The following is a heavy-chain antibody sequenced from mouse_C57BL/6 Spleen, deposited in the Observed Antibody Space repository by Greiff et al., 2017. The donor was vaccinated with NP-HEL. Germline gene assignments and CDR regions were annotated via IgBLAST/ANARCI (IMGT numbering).Heavy chain of an antibody. Sequence: EVQLQQSGPELVKPGASVKISCKASGYTFTDYYMNWVKQSHGKSLEWIGDINPNNGGTSYNQKFKGKATLTVDKSSSTAYMELRSLTSEDAAVYYCARAPITTVGTPFAYWGQGTLVTVSA. CDR1: GYTFTDYY. J-gene: IGHJ3*01. CDR3: ARAPITTVGTPFAY. D-gene: IGHD1-1*01. CDR2: INPNNGGT. V-gene: IGHV1-26*01.